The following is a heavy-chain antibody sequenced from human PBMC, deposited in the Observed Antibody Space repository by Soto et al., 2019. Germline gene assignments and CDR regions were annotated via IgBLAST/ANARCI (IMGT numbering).Heavy chain of an antibody. CDR1: GGSISSYY. Sequence: LSLTCTVSGGSISSYYWSWIRQPPGKGLEWIGHIYFTGSTNCNPSLKSRVTMSLDTSRNQFSLKLSSVTAADTAVYYCTRGPPRVQWFDPWGLGTLVTVSS. J-gene: IGHJ5*02. V-gene: IGHV4-59*01. CDR2: IYFTGST. CDR3: TRGPPRVQWFDP.